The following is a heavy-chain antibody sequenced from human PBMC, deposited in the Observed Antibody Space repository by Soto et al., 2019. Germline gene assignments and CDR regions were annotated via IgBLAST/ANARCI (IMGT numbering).Heavy chain of an antibody. CDR3: ASGRNCSSTSCVAGYFQH. CDR1: GGSFSGYY. CDR2: INHSGST. V-gene: IGHV4-34*01. Sequence: PSETLSLTCAVYGGSFSGYYWSWIRQPPGKGLEWIGEINHSGSTNYNPSLKSRVTISVDTSKNQFSLKLSSVTAADTAVYYCASGRNCSSTSCVAGYFQHWGQGTLVTVSS. D-gene: IGHD2-2*01. J-gene: IGHJ1*01.